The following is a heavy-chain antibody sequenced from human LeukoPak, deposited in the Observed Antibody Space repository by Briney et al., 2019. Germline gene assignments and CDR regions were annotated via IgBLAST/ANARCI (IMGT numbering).Heavy chain of an antibody. CDR3: ARAKGIAVAGSRFDY. J-gene: IGHJ4*02. V-gene: IGHV4-59*01. CDR2: IYYSGSN. D-gene: IGHD6-19*01. CDR1: GGSISSFY. Sequence: SETLSLTCTVSGGSISSFYWSWIRQPPGKGLEWIGYIYYSGSNNYNPSLKSRVTISVDTSKYQFSLKLSSVTAADTAVYYCARAKGIAVAGSRFDYWGQGTPVTVSS.